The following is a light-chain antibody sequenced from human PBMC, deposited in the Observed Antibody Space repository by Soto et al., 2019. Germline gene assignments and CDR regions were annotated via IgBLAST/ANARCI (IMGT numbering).Light chain of an antibody. J-gene: IGLJ1*01. CDR1: STDVGGYNY. Sequence: QSALTQPSSVSGSPGQSITISCTGTSTDVGGYNYVSWYQHHPDKAPKLIIYEVTNRPSGVSNRFSGSKSGYTASLTISGLQADDEADYYCNSFTSFNTRVFGSGTKVTVL. CDR3: NSFTSFNTRV. V-gene: IGLV2-14*01. CDR2: EVT.